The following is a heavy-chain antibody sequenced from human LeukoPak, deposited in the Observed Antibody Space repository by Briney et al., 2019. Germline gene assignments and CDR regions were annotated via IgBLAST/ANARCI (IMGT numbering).Heavy chain of an antibody. CDR3: ARAEGSYYYDSSGYYGYFQH. Sequence: GGSLRLSCAASGFTFSSYSMNWVRQAPGKGLEWVSYISSSGSTIYYADSVKGRFTISRDNAKNSLYLQMNSLRAEDTAVYYCARAEGSYYYDSSGYYGYFQHWGQGTLVTVSS. D-gene: IGHD3-22*01. J-gene: IGHJ1*01. V-gene: IGHV3-48*04. CDR1: GFTFSSYS. CDR2: ISSSGSTI.